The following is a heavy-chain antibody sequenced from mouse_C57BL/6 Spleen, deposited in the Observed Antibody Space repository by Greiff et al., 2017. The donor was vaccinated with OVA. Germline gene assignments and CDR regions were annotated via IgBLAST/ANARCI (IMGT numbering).Heavy chain of an antibody. CDR2: INPNNGGT. Sequence: VQLQQSGPELVKPGASVKISCKASGYTFTDYYMNWVKQSHGKSLEWIGDINPNNGGTSYNQKFKGKATLTVDKSSSTAYMELRSLTSEDSAVYYCARKGYFDYLGQGTTLTVSS. J-gene: IGHJ2*01. V-gene: IGHV1-26*01. CDR3: ARKGYFDY. CDR1: GYTFTDYY.